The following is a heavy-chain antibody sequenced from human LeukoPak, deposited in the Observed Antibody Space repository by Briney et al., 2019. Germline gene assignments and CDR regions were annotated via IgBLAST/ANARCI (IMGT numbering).Heavy chain of an antibody. CDR3: ARRAYYYDSSGYGTLIDY. D-gene: IGHD3-22*01. CDR1: GGSISGYY. Sequence: PSETLSLTCAVYGGSISGYYWSWIRQPPGKGLEWIGEINHSGSTNYNPSLKSRVTISVDTSKNQFSLKLSSVTAADTAVYYCARRAYYYDSSGYGTLIDYWGQGTLVTVSS. J-gene: IGHJ4*02. CDR2: INHSGST. V-gene: IGHV4-34*01.